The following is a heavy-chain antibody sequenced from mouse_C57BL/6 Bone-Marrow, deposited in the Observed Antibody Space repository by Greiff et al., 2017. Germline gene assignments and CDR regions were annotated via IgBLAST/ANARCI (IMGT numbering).Heavy chain of an antibody. Sequence: DVHLVESGGGLVKPGGSLKLSCAASGFTFSSYAMSWVRQTPEKRLEWVATISDGGSYTYYPDNVKGRFTISRDNAKNNLYLQMSHLKSEDTAMYYCARDRGYSKGAMDYWGQGTSVTVSS. CDR1: GFTFSSYA. CDR2: ISDGGSYT. D-gene: IGHD2-5*01. V-gene: IGHV5-4*01. CDR3: ARDRGYSKGAMDY. J-gene: IGHJ4*01.